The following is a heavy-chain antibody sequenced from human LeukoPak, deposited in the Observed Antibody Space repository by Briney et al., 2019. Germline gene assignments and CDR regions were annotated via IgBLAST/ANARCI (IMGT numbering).Heavy chain of an antibody. D-gene: IGHD3-22*01. V-gene: IGHV3-30*03. J-gene: IGHJ3*02. CDR1: GFTFSSYG. CDR3: ARAPDGYEAFDI. CDR2: ISYDGSNK. Sequence: QPGRSLRLSCAAPGFTFSSYGMHWVRQAPGKGLEWVAVISYDGSNKYYADSVKGRFTTSRDNSKNTLYLQMNSLRAEDTAVYYCARAPDGYEAFDIWGQGTMVTVSS.